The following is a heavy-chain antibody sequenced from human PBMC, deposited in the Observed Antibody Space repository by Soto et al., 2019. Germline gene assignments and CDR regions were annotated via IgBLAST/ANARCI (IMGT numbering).Heavy chain of an antibody. CDR1: GFTISSNY. Sequence: SLKPCSEAPGFTISSNYMSWVRHAPGKGLEWVSVIYSGGSTYYADSVKGRFTISRDNSKNTLYLQMNSLRAEDTAVYYCARGYCSSTSCYAGGFYYYMDVWVKGTTVPVSS. J-gene: IGHJ6*03. D-gene: IGHD2-2*01. CDR3: ARGYCSSTSCYAGGFYYYMDV. CDR2: IYSGGST. V-gene: IGHV3-66*01.